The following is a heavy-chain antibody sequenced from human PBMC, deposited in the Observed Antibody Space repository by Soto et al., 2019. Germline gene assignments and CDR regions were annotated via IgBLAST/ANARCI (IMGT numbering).Heavy chain of an antibody. V-gene: IGHV1-69*13. D-gene: IGHD3-3*01. CDR3: ARGPGARRLRFLEWLLFNQYYYYGMDV. Sequence: SVKVSCKASGGTFSSYAISWVRQAPGQGLEWMGGIIPIFGTANYAQKFQGRVTITADESTSTAYMELSSLRSEDTAVYYCARGPGARRLRFLEWLLFNQYYYYGMDVWGQGTTVTVSS. CDR1: GGTFSSYA. J-gene: IGHJ6*02. CDR2: IIPIFGTA.